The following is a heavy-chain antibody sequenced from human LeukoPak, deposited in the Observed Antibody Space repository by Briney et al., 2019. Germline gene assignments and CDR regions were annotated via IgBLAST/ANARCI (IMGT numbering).Heavy chain of an antibody. CDR3: ATYYYGSGSYFTTFDY. D-gene: IGHD3-10*01. CDR1: GYTFTSYD. J-gene: IGHJ4*02. CDR2: MNPNSGNT. Sequence: GASVKVSCKASGYTFTSYDINWVRQATGQGLEWMGWMNPNSGNTGYAQKFQGRVTMTRNTSISTAYMELSSLRSEDTAVYYCATYYYGSGSYFTTFDYWGQGTLVTVSS. V-gene: IGHV1-8*01.